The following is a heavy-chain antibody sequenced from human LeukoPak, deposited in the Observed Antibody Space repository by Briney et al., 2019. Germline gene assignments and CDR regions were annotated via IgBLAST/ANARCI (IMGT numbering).Heavy chain of an antibody. Sequence: PGGSLRLSCAAAGFTFGDYAMHWVRQAPGKGLEWVSGISWNGDTIRYADSVKGRFTISRDTAKNSLYLQMNSLRPEDTVLYYCAKVGGLGSFYKSPYFAYWGQGTLVTVSS. CDR1: GFTFGDYA. V-gene: IGHV3-9*01. CDR3: AKVGGLGSFYKSPYFAY. D-gene: IGHD3-10*01. CDR2: ISWNGDTI. J-gene: IGHJ4*02.